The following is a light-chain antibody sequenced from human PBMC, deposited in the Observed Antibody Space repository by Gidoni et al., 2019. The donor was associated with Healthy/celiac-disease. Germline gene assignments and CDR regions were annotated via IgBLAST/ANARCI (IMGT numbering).Light chain of an antibody. J-gene: IGKJ5*01. CDR3: QQYDNPRAIT. V-gene: IGKV1-33*01. CDR2: DAS. Sequence: DIQMTQSPSALSASVGDRVTITCQASQDISNYLNWYQQKPGKAPKLLIYDASNLETGVQSRFSGSGSGTDFTYTISILQPEDIATYYCQQYDNPRAITFGQGTRLEIK. CDR1: QDISNY.